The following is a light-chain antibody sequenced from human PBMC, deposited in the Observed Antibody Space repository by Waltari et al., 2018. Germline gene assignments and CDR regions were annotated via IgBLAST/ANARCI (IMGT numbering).Light chain of an antibody. CDR1: QNILYTSDNKNY. CDR2: WAS. Sequence: DIVMTQSPDSLAVSLGERVTINCKSSQNILYTSDNKNYLAWYQQKPGQPPNLLIYWASSRQSGISDRFSGSGSGTDFTLTITNLRAEDVAVYFCQQYYSIPWTFGQGTKVEIK. CDR3: QQYYSIPWT. V-gene: IGKV4-1*01. J-gene: IGKJ1*01.